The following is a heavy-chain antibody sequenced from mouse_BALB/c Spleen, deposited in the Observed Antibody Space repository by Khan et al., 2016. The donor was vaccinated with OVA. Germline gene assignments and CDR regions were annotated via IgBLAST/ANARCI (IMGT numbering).Heavy chain of an antibody. V-gene: IGHV2-2*02. D-gene: IGHD2-2*01. CDR3: AGRGYGYGQGALFAY. CDR2: LWSAGST. CDR1: GFSLTNYS. J-gene: IGHJ3*01. Sequence: QVQLKQSGPGLVQPSQSLSITCTVSGFSLTNYSVHWVRQSPGKGLEWLGVLWSAGSTDYNAAFISRLTIRKDNYRIQAFFKMNSLQPKDTAVYYCAGRGYGYGQGALFAYGGRGALVTVSA.